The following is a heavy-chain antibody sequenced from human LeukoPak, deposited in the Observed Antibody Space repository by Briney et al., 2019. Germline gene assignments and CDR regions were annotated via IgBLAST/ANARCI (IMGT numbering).Heavy chain of an antibody. D-gene: IGHD3-22*01. CDR1: GFTFSSYW. CDR2: IKQDGSEK. Sequence: GGSLRLSCAASGFTFSSYWMSWVRQAPGKGLEWVANIKQDGSEKYYVDSVKGRFTISRDNAKNSLYLQMNSLRAEDTAAYYRARDPGEYYDSSGYAGRNLDYWGQGTLVTVSS. V-gene: IGHV3-7*01. CDR3: ARDPGEYYDSSGYAGRNLDY. J-gene: IGHJ4*02.